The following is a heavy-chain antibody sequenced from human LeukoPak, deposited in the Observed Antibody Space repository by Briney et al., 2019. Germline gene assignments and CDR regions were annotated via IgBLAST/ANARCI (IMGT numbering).Heavy chain of an antibody. V-gene: IGHV3-21*01. Sequence: GGSLRLSCAASGFTLSSYSMNWVRQAPGKGLEWVSSISSSSYIYYADSVKGRFTISRDNAKNSLYLQMNSLRAEDTAVYYCARGACSSTSCYTGRWFDPWGQGTLVTVSS. D-gene: IGHD2-2*02. CDR1: GFTLSSYS. J-gene: IGHJ5*02. CDR2: ISSSSYI. CDR3: ARGACSSTSCYTGRWFDP.